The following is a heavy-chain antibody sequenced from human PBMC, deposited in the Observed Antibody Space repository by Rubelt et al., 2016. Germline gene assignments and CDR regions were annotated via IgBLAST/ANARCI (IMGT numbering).Heavy chain of an antibody. CDR3: ARDPSSYGLGAVYFDY. J-gene: IGHJ4*02. D-gene: IGHD5-18*01. V-gene: IGHV4-39*07. CDR2: IYDSGST. CDR1: GGSISSSTYY. Sequence: QLQLQESGPGLVKPSETLPLTCSVSGGSISSSTYYWGWIRQPPGKGLEWIGKIYDSGSTYYNPSLKSRVTISVDTSKKQFSLKLSSVTAADTAVYYCARDPSSYGLGAVYFDYWGQGTLVTVSS.